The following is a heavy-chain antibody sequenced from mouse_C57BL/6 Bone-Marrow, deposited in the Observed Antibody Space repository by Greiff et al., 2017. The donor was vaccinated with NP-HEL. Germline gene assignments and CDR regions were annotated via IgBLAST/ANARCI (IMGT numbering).Heavy chain of an antibody. D-gene: IGHD1-1*01. V-gene: IGHV1-63*01. J-gene: IGHJ1*03. CDR1: GYTFTNYW. Sequence: QVQLQQSGAELVRPGTSVKMSCKASGYTFTNYWIGWAKQRPGHGLEWIGDIYPGGGYTNFNEKFKGKATLTADKSSSTAYMQFSSLTSEDSAIYYCAREDLYYGSSYWYFDVWGTGTTVTVSS. CDR3: AREDLYYGSSYWYFDV. CDR2: IYPGGGYT.